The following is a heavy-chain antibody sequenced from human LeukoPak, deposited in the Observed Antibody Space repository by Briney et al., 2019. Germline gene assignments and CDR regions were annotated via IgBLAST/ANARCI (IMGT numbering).Heavy chain of an antibody. CDR2: IYSGGST. CDR1: GGSISSYY. J-gene: IGHJ4*02. CDR3: ARENTGSYREFDY. D-gene: IGHD1-26*01. V-gene: IGHV4-4*07. Sequence: MSSETLSLTCTVSGGSISSYYWSWIRQPAGKGLEWIGRIYSGGSTNYNPSLKSRVTMSVDSSNNQFSLKLSSVTAADTAVFYCARENTGSYREFDYWGQGTLVTVSS.